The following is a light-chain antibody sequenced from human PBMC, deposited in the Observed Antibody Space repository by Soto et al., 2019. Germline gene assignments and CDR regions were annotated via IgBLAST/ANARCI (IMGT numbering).Light chain of an antibody. Sequence: DIQLTQSPSSLSASVGDKVTITCRASQSIRSYLNWVQQKPGKAPKLLIYDASSLQTGVPSRFSGSGSGTDFSLTISSLQPEDFATYYCQQSYSLPPCTFVQGTKLNSK. V-gene: IGKV1-39*01. J-gene: IGKJ1*01. CDR1: QSIRSY. CDR3: QQSYSLPPCT. CDR2: DAS.